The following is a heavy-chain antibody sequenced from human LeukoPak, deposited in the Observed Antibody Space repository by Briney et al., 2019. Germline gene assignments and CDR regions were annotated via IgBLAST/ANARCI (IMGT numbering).Heavy chain of an antibody. CDR3: ARCSGGDYYAWFDP. D-gene: IGHD5-12*01. J-gene: IGHJ5*02. CDR1: TYSISSGYY. V-gene: IGHV4-38-2*02. CDR2: IYYSGST. Sequence: SETLSLTCTVSTYSISSGYYWGWIRQPPGKGLEWIGSIYYSGSTYYNPPLKSRVTISVDTSKNQFSLKLSSVTAADTAVYYCARCSGGDYYAWFDPWGQGTLVTVSS.